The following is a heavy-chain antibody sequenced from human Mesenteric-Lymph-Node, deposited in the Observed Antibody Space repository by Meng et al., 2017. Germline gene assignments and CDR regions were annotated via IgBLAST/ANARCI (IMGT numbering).Heavy chain of an antibody. CDR2: IYYSGST. CDR3: AKAYGSGSLNWFDP. CDR1: GGSISSSSYY. D-gene: IGHD3-10*01. Sequence: GSLRLSCTVSGGSISSSSYYWGWIRQPPGKGLEWIGSIYYSGSTYYNPSLKSRVTISVDTSKNQFSLKLSSVTAADTAVYYCAKAYGSGSLNWFDPWGQGTLVTVSS. V-gene: IGHV4-39*07. J-gene: IGHJ5*02.